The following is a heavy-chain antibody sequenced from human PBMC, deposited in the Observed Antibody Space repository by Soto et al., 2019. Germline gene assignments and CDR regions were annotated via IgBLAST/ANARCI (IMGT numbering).Heavy chain of an antibody. CDR1: GFTFSSHS. Sequence: EVQLVESGGGLVQPGGSLRLSCAASGFTFSSHSMNWVRQAPGRGLEWVSYISSSSSTIYYADSVKGRFNISRDNAKNSLYLQMNSLRDEDTAVYYWSRDNWEYSSGSIGAFDVWGQGTMVTVSS. V-gene: IGHV3-48*02. J-gene: IGHJ3*01. CDR3: SRDNWEYSSGSIGAFDV. CDR2: ISSSSSTI. D-gene: IGHD6-19*01.